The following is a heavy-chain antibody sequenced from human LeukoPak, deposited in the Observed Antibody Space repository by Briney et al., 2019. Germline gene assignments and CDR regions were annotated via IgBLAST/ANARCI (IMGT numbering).Heavy chain of an antibody. CDR2: ISSGSDYT. V-gene: IGHV3-23*01. CDR3: ARDLGDGYNPDAFDI. Sequence: PGGSLRLSCAASGFSFSSHGMSWVRQAPWKGPEWVSSISSGSDYTFYADSVKGRFTISRDNSKNTLYLQMNSLRAEDTAVYYCARDLGDGYNPDAFDIWGQGTMVTVSS. D-gene: IGHD5-24*01. J-gene: IGHJ3*02. CDR1: GFSFSSHG.